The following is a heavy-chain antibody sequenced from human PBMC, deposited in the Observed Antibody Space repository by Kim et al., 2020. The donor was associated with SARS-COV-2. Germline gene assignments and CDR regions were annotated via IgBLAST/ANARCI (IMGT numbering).Heavy chain of an antibody. V-gene: IGHV4-59*08. J-gene: IGHJ5*02. D-gene: IGHD3-10*01. CDR2: IYYSGST. CDR3: ARHDLGFGELLSWFDP. CDR1: GGSISSDY. Sequence: SETLSLTCTVSGGSISSDYWSWIRQPPGKGLEWIGYIYYSGSTNYNPSLKSRVTISVDTSKNQFSLKLSSVTAADTAVYYCARHDLGFGELLSWFDPWGQGTLVTVSS.